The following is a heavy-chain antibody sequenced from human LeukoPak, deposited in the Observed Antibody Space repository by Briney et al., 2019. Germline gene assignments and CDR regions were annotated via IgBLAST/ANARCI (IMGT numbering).Heavy chain of an antibody. Sequence: SETLSLTCSVSGDSIRSGTYYWSWIRQPAGKGLEWIGRIYTSGSTSYNPSLKSRVTISVDTSKNQFSLKLTSVTAADTAVYYSARGGGATRIDYCGHGTLVTVSS. V-gene: IGHV4-61*02. CDR2: IYTSGST. CDR3: ARGGGATRIDY. CDR1: GDSIRSGTYY. D-gene: IGHD5-12*01. J-gene: IGHJ4*01.